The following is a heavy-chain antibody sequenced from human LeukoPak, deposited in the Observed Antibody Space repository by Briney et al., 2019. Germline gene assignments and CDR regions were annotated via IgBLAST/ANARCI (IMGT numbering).Heavy chain of an antibody. Sequence: GGSLRLSCAASGYTFISYSLHWVRQAPGEGLEWVAAISSDGKNQYYADSVRGRFTVSRNTSNNTLFLQMDRLRAEDTAVYHCARAFGSTWYLIYWGQGTLVTVSS. CDR3: ARAFGSTWYLIY. V-gene: IGHV3-30*04. CDR2: ISSDGKNQ. CDR1: GYTFISYS. J-gene: IGHJ4*02. D-gene: IGHD6-13*01.